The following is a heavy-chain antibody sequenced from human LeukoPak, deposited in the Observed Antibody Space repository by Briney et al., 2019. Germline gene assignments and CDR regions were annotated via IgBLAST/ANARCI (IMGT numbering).Heavy chain of an antibody. V-gene: IGHV1-2*02. D-gene: IGHD1-26*01. J-gene: IGHJ5*02. CDR2: INPNSGGT. CDR1: GYTLTGYY. CDR3: ARDNSVGDNAWWFDP. Sequence: GASVKVSCKASGYTLTGYYMHWVRQAPGQGLEWMGWINPNSGGTNYAQKFQGRVTMTRDTSISTAYMELSSLRSEDTAIYYCARDNSVGDNAWWFDPWGQGTLVTVSS.